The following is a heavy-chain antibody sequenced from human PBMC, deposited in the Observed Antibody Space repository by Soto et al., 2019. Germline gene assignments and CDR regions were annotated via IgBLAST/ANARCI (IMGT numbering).Heavy chain of an antibody. Sequence: ASVKVSCKASGYTFTSYGISWVRQAPGQGLEWMGWIGAYNGNTNYAQKLQGRVTMTTDTSTSTAYMELRSLRSDDTAVYYCARERPELAVAGTLNAVDYWGQGTLVTVSS. CDR3: ARERPELAVAGTLNAVDY. J-gene: IGHJ4*02. CDR2: IGAYNGNT. V-gene: IGHV1-18*01. CDR1: GYTFTSYG. D-gene: IGHD6-19*01.